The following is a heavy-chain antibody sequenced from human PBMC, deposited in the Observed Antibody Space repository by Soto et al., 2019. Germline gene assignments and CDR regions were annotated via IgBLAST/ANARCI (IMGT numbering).Heavy chain of an antibody. CDR2: IIPIFGTA. CDR1: GGTFSSYA. J-gene: IGHJ6*02. CDR3: ARAVEIGDHYYGMDV. V-gene: IGHV1-69*12. Sequence: QVQLVQSGAEVKKPGSSVKVSCKASGGTFSSYAISWVRQAPGQGLEWMGGIIPIFGTANYAQKLQGRVTIIADESTSTAYMEVRSLSSEDTAGYYCARAVEIGDHYYGMDVWGQGTTVTVS. D-gene: IGHD3-10*01.